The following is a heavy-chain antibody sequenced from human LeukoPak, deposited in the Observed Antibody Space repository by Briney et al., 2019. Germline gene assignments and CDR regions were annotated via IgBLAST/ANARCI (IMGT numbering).Heavy chain of an antibody. CDR3: ARDRVSFGYGMDV. CDR1: GGSISSYY. Sequence: PSETLSLTCTVSGGSISSYYWSWIRQPAGRGLEWIGRIYTSGSTDYNPSLKSRVTMSVDTSKNQFSLKLSSVTAADTAVYYCARDRVSFGYGMDVWGQGTTVTVSS. CDR2: IYTSGST. J-gene: IGHJ6*02. D-gene: IGHD3-16*01. V-gene: IGHV4-4*07.